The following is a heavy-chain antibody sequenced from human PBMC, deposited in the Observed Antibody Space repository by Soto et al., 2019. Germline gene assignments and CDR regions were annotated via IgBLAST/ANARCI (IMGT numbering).Heavy chain of an antibody. CDR2: ISSSSSTI. Sequence: TGGSLRLSCAASGFTFSSYSMNWVRQAPGKGLEWVSYISSSSSTIYYADSAKGRFTISRDNAKNSLYLQLNSLRAEDTAVYYCARSTWGVAATRYFQHWGQGTLVTVSS. CDR3: ARSTWGVAATRYFQH. V-gene: IGHV3-48*01. J-gene: IGHJ1*01. D-gene: IGHD6-19*01. CDR1: GFTFSSYS.